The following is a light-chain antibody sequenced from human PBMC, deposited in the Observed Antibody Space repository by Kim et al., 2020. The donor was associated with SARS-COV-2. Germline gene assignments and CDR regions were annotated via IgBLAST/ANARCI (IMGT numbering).Light chain of an antibody. Sequence: DIQMTQSPYSLSASVGDRVTITCQASQDISNYLNWYQQKPGKAPKLLIYDASNLETGVPSRFSGSGSGTDFTFTISSLQPEDIATYYCQQYDNLLLTFGGGTKLEI. CDR1: QDISNY. V-gene: IGKV1-33*01. CDR2: DAS. J-gene: IGKJ4*01. CDR3: QQYDNLLLT.